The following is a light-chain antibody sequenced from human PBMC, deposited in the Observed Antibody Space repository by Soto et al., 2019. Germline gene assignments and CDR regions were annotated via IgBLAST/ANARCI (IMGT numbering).Light chain of an antibody. Sequence: AIQMTQSPSSLSASVGDRVTITCRASQGIRDDLGWYQQKPGKPPKLLIYATSTLQSGVPSRFSGSGSGTDFTLTITSLQPEDFSTYYCLPDYDYPLTFGGGTKVEIK. CDR1: QGIRDD. J-gene: IGKJ4*01. V-gene: IGKV1-6*01. CDR3: LPDYDYPLT. CDR2: ATS.